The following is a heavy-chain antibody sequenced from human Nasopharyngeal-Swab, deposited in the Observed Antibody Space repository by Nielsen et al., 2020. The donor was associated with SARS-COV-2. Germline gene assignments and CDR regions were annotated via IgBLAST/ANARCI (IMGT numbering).Heavy chain of an antibody. CDR2: IYPGDSGT. CDR3: ARHMGYFHTSTWLDP. V-gene: IGHV5-51*01. Sequence: GESLKISCKNSGYDFTGYWIAWVRQKPGEGLEWMGIIYPGDSGTKYSPSFQGQVTISVDKSISTAYLHFSSLKASDTAMYYCARHMGYFHTSTWLDPWGQGTLVTVSS. CDR1: GYDFTGYW. D-gene: IGHD2/OR15-2a*01. J-gene: IGHJ5*02.